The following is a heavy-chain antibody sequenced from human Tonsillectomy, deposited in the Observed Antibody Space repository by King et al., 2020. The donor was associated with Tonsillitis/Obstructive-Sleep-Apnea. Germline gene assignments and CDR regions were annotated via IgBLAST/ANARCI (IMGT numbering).Heavy chain of an antibody. D-gene: IGHD3-3*01. CDR3: ARGGVVINLDYYYYGMDV. CDR1: GGSISSYY. Sequence: VQLQESGPGLVKPSETLSLTCTVSGGSISSYYWSWIRQPPGKGLEWIGYIYYSGSTNYNPSLKSRVTISVDTSKNQFSLKLSSVTAADTAVYYCARGGVVINLDYYYYGMDVWGQGTTVTVSS. CDR2: IYYSGST. V-gene: IGHV4-59*01. J-gene: IGHJ6*02.